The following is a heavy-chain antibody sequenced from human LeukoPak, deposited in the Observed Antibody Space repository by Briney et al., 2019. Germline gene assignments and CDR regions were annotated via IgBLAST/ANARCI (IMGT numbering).Heavy chain of an antibody. D-gene: IGHD1-7*01. CDR1: GGSVNGYY. CDR2: IHYSGLT. J-gene: IGHJ4*02. V-gene: IGHV4-59*02. CDR3: ARDPPEDEWNSLDS. Sequence: SDTLSLTCTVSGGSVNGYYWNWLRQAPGKGLEWIGFIHYSGLTVYSPSLQSRVSMSVDTSRNQFSLVLRSVAAADTALYYCARDPPEDEWNSLDSWGQGSLVTVSS.